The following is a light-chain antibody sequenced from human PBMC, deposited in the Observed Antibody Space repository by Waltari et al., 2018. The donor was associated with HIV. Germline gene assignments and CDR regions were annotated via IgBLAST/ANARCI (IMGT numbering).Light chain of an antibody. CDR1: SSKLGSNY. V-gene: IGLV1-47*01. Sequence: QSVLTQPPSASGNPGQRVTTSCSGGSSKLGSNYVYWYQKLPGTAPKLLIYRNNQRPSGVPDRFSGSKSGTSASLAISGLRSEDEADYYCATWGDSLSSYVFGTGTEVTVL. CDR3: ATWGDSLSSYV. J-gene: IGLJ1*01. CDR2: RNN.